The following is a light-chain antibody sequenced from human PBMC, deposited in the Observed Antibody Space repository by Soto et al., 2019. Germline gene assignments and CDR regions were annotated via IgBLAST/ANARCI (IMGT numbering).Light chain of an antibody. Sequence: DIQMTQSPSSLSASVGDRVTITCRACQGISNFLAWYQHKPGKVPKLLIYAASTLQLGVPSRFSGSGSGTDFTLTISSMQPEDVATYYCHKYKIAPSLAFGESTKVEI. CDR3: HKYKIAPSLA. V-gene: IGKV1-27*01. CDR2: AAS. J-gene: IGKJ4*01. CDR1: QGISNF.